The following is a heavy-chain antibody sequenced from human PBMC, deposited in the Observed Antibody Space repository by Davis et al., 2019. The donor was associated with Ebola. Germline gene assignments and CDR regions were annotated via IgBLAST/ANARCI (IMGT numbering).Heavy chain of an antibody. Sequence: GESLKISCTASGISFRTYWMSWVRQAPGKGLEWVANIKQDGGEKYYVDSVKGRFTISRDNAKNSLYLQMNSLRDEDTAVYYCARERGGIRGDYVDYWGQGTLVTVSS. V-gene: IGHV3-7*01. CDR1: GISFRTYW. CDR3: ARERGGIRGDYVDY. J-gene: IGHJ4*02. CDR2: IKQDGGEK. D-gene: IGHD2-21*01.